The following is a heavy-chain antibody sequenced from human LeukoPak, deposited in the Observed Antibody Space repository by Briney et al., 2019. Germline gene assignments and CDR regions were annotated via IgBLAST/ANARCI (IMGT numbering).Heavy chain of an antibody. CDR1: GFTFSSYW. V-gene: IGHV3-7*03. CDR2: IKQDGSEK. J-gene: IGHJ6*03. Sequence: GGSLRLSCAASGFTFSSYWMSWVRQAPGKGLEWVANIKQDGSEKYYVDSVKGRFTISRDNAKNSLYLQMNSLRAEDTAVYYCARDPHVPAARKGYYMDVWGKGTTVTVSS. D-gene: IGHD2-2*01. CDR3: ARDPHVPAARKGYYMDV.